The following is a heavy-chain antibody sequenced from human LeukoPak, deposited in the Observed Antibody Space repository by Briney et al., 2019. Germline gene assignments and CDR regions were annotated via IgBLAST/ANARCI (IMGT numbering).Heavy chain of an antibody. CDR3: AGTKLVPAAMMLDY. D-gene: IGHD2-2*01. CDR2: IYYSGST. Sequence: SETLSLTCTVSGGSISSYYWSWIRQPPGKGLEWIGYIYYSGSTNYNPSLKSRVTISVDTSKNQFSLKLSSVTAADTAVYYCAGTKLVPAAMMLDYWGQGTLVTVSS. V-gene: IGHV4-59*01. CDR1: GGSISSYY. J-gene: IGHJ4*02.